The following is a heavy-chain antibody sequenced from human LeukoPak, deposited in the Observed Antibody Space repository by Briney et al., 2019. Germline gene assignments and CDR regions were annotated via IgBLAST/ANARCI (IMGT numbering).Heavy chain of an antibody. V-gene: IGHV4-4*07. CDR1: DGSISTYQ. Sequence: PSETLSLTCTVSDGSISTYQWSWIRQPAGKGLEWIGRISTSGSTNYSPSLKSRVTMSVDTSKNQFSLKLSSVTAADTGVYYCAGGVSGYYYVPFDYWGQGTLVTVSS. J-gene: IGHJ4*02. D-gene: IGHD3-22*01. CDR3: AGGVSGYYYVPFDY. CDR2: ISTSGST.